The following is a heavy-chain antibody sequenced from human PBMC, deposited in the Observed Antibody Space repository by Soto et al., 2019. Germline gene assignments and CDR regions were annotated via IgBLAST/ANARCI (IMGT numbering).Heavy chain of an antibody. CDR1: GGSNSSSNW. Sequence: SETLSLTCAISGGSNSSSNWWSWVRQPPGKELEWIGEIYHSGSTNYNPSLKSRVTISVDKSKNQFSLQLSSVTAADTAVYYCERDEGSGWYRARAFDIWGQGTMVTVSS. CDR2: IYHSGST. J-gene: IGHJ3*02. CDR3: ERDEGSGWYRARAFDI. D-gene: IGHD6-19*01. V-gene: IGHV4-4*02.